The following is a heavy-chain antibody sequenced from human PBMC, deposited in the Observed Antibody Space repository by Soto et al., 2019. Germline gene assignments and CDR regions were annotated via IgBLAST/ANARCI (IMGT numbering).Heavy chain of an antibody. V-gene: IGHV3-30-3*01. CDR1: GFTFSNYA. J-gene: IGHJ4*02. CDR3: ERDKRDLRFLEWSYYFDY. Sequence: QVQLVESGGGVVQPGRSLRLSCAPSGFTFSNYAMHWVRQAPGKGLEWVAVISYDGSNKYYADSVKGRFTISRDNSTNTLYLQMYSLRAEDTAVYYCERDKRDLRFLEWSYYFDYWGQGTLVTVSS. D-gene: IGHD3-3*01. CDR2: ISYDGSNK.